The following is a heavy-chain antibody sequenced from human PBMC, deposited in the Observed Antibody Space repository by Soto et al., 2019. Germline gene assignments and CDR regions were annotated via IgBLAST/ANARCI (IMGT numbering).Heavy chain of an antibody. CDR1: GDSVSSNTAA. V-gene: IGHV6-1*01. CDR3: ARGVAGSGFDL. D-gene: IGHD6-19*01. J-gene: IGHJ4*02. Sequence: SQPLSLPCAISGDSVSSNTAACNLIKSSPSRGLEWLGRTYYRSNWRHDYAVSVKSRITVNPDTSKNHLSLQLNSVTPDDTAVYYCARGVAGSGFDLWGQGTLVTVSS. CDR2: TYYRSNWRH.